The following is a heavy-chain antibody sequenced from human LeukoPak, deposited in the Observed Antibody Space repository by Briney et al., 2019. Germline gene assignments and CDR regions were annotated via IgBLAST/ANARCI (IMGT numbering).Heavy chain of an antibody. V-gene: IGHV4-59*01. Sequence: SETLSLTCTVSGGSISGYYWSWIRQPPGKGLEWIGYLYYSGSTNYNPSLKSRVTISVDTSNNQFSLKLSSVTAADTAVYYCARDEDSAYGSGSYLSWGQGTLVTVSS. D-gene: IGHD3-10*01. J-gene: IGHJ5*02. CDR1: GGSISGYY. CDR3: ARDEDSAYGSGSYLS. CDR2: LYYSGST.